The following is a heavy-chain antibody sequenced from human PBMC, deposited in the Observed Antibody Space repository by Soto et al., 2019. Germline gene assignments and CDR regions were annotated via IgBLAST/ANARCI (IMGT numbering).Heavy chain of an antibody. Sequence: SETLSLTCAFYCGSFIGYYWSWIRQPPGKGLEWIGEINHSGSTNYNPSLKSRVTISVDTSKNQFSLKLSSVTAADTAVYYCARGLTKGIDYWGQGTLVTVSS. CDR3: ARGLTKGIDY. CDR1: CGSFIGYY. V-gene: IGHV4-34*01. D-gene: IGHD7-27*01. J-gene: IGHJ4*02. CDR2: INHSGST.